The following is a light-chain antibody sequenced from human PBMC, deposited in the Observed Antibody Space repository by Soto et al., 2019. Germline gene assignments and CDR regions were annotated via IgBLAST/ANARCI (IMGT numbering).Light chain of an antibody. CDR2: GAS. J-gene: IGKJ4*01. V-gene: IGKV3-15*01. CDR1: QSVGRN. Sequence: EIVLTQSPGTLSVSPGERVTLSCRASQSVGRNYLAWYQQKPGQAPRLLIFGASTRATGLPARFSGSGSGTEFTLTISSLQSEDFAVYYCQQYNNWPLTFGGGTKVEIK. CDR3: QQYNNWPLT.